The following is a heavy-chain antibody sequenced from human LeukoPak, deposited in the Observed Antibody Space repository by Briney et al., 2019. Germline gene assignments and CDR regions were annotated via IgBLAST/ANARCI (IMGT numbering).Heavy chain of an antibody. CDR2: ISAYNGNT. V-gene: IGHV1-18*01. CDR1: GYTFTSYY. CDR3: ARDLCSTSCVWLDY. Sequence: GASVKVSCKASGYTFTSYYISWVRQAPGQGLEWMGWISAYNGNTNYARKLQGRVTMTTDTSTRTAYMELRSLRSDDTAVYYCARDLCSTSCVWLDYWGQGTLVTVSS. D-gene: IGHD2-2*01. J-gene: IGHJ4*02.